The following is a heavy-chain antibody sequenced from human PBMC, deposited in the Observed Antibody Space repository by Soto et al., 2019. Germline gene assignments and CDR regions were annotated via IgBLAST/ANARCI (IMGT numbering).Heavy chain of an antibody. CDR3: ARALAAAGTIYYFGY. Sequence: LSLTCTVSGGSISSYYWSWIRHPAGKGLEWIGRIYTSGSTNYNPSLKSRVTMSVDTSKNQFSLKLSSVTAADTAVYYCARALAAAGTIYYFGYWGQGTLVTVSS. CDR2: IYTSGST. V-gene: IGHV4-4*07. J-gene: IGHJ4*02. CDR1: GGSISSYY. D-gene: IGHD6-13*01.